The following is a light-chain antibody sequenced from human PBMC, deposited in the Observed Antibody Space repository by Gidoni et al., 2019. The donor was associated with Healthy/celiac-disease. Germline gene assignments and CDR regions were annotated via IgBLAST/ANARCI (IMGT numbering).Light chain of an antibody. J-gene: IGKJ1*01. V-gene: IGKV1-5*03. CDR1: QSISSW. CDR3: QQYTQWT. Sequence: DIQMTQSPSTLSASVGDRVTITCRASQSISSWLAWYQQKPGKAPKLLIYKASSLESGVPSRFSGSGSGTEFTLTISSLQPDDFATYYCQQYTQWTFGQXTKVEIK. CDR2: KAS.